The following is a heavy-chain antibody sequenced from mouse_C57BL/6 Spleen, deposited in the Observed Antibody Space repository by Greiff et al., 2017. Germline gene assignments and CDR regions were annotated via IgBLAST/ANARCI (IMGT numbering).Heavy chain of an antibody. Sequence: VQLQQPGTELVKPGASVKLSCKASGYTFTSYWMHWVKQRPGQGLEWIGNINPSNGGTNYNEKFKSKATLTVDKSSSTAYMQLISLPSEDSAFSYCARKGYDYDDYWGQGTTLTVSS. V-gene: IGHV1-53*01. CDR3: ARKGYDYDDY. CDR1: GYTFTSYW. J-gene: IGHJ2*01. D-gene: IGHD2-4*01. CDR2: INPSNGGT.